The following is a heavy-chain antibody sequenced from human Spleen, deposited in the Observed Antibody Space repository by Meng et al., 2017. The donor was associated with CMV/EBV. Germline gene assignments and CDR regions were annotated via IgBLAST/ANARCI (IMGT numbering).Heavy chain of an antibody. CDR3: AKDQGRIAAAGPIFDY. D-gene: IGHD6-13*01. CDR1: GFTFSRYA. CDR2: IYSGGSST. V-gene: IGHV3-23*03. J-gene: IGHJ4*02. Sequence: SGFTFSRYARRWVRQAPGKGLEWVSVIYSGGSSTYYADSVKGRFTISRDNSKNTLYLQMNSLRAEDTAVYYCAKDQGRIAAAGPIFDYWGQGTLVTVSS.